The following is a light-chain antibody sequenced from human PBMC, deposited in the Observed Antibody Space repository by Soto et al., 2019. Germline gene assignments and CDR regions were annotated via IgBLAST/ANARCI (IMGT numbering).Light chain of an antibody. CDR3: QQYGSLPRT. CDR2: GGS. Sequence: EIVLTQSPGTLSLSPGERATLSCRASQSVSSSYLGWYQQKPGQAPRLLIYGGSSRATGIPDRFSGRGSGTDFTLTISRLDPEDFAVYYCQQYGSLPRTFGQGTKLEIK. V-gene: IGKV3-20*01. CDR1: QSVSSSY. J-gene: IGKJ2*01.